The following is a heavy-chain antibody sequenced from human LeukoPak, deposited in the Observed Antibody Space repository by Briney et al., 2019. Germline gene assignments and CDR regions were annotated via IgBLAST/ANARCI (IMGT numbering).Heavy chain of an antibody. D-gene: IGHD4-11*01. CDR2: IIPILGIA. CDR3: ARPSTVGVYYYYGMDV. V-gene: IGHV1-69*04. J-gene: IGHJ6*02. CDR1: GGTCSSYA. Sequence: ASVKVSCRSSGGTCSSYAISWVRQAPGQGLEWMGRIIPILGIANYAQKFQGRVTITADKSTSTAYMELSSLRSEDTAVYYCARPSTVGVYYYYGMDVWGQGTTVTVSS.